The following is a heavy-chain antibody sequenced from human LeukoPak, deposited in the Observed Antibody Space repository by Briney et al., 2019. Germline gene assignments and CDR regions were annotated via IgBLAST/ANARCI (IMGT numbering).Heavy chain of an antibody. CDR3: ARDLLTGTTMNLYAFDI. D-gene: IGHD1-20*01. Sequence: ASETLSLTCTVSGGSISSRSYFWGWIRQPPGKGLEWIGSIYYKGNTYFNPSLKSRVTISEDTSKNQFSLKVNSLTAADTAVYYCARDLLTGTTMNLYAFDIWGQGTMVTVSS. J-gene: IGHJ3*02. CDR1: GGSISSRSYF. CDR2: IYYKGNT. V-gene: IGHV4-39*07.